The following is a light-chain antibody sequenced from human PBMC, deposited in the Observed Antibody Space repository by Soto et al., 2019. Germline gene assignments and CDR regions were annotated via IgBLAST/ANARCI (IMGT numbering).Light chain of an antibody. J-gene: IGKJ1*01. CDR3: QQRSNWPPTWT. CDR1: QSVSSY. V-gene: IGKV3-11*01. Sequence: EIVLTQSPATLSFSPAERSTLSFSASQSVSSYLAWYQQKPGQAPRLLIYDASNRATGIPARFSGSGSGTDFTLTISSLEPEDFAVYYCQQRSNWPPTWTFGQGTKVDIK. CDR2: DAS.